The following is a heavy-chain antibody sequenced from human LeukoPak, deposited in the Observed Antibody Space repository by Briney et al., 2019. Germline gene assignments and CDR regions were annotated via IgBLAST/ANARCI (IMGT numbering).Heavy chain of an antibody. CDR1: GGSISSDDYC. CDR2: IYYSGST. V-gene: IGHV4-31*03. J-gene: IGHJ6*02. CDR3: ARAADYCNYGMDI. Sequence: SETLSLTCSVSGGSISSDDYCWNWIRQHPGKGLEWIGYIYYSGSTYYNPSLKSRLTISVDTSKNQFSLKLYSVTVAGTAIYYCARAADYCNYGMDIWGQGTTVTVSS.